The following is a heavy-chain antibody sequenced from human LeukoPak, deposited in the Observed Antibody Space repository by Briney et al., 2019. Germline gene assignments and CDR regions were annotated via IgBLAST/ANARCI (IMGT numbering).Heavy chain of an antibody. CDR3: ARVGTTGATADN. D-gene: IGHD4-11*01. CDR2: INPRGGST. CDR1: GYKFTTYF. V-gene: IGHV1-46*01. Sequence: ASVKVSCKASGYKFTTYFMHCLRQAPGQGPEWMGIINPRGGSTDYAQKFQDRITMTSDTSTSTVYMELKSLTSEDTAVYFCARVGTTGATADNWGQGTLVTVSS. J-gene: IGHJ4*02.